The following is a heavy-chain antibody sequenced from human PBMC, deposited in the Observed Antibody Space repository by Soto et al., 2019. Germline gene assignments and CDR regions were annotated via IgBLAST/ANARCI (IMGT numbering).Heavy chain of an antibody. D-gene: IGHD1-1*01. CDR3: ARRGRDDFNYDS. V-gene: IGHV5-51*01. Sequence: PGESLKISCKGSGYSFTSNWIGWVRQMPRKGLDWMGIIYPADSDTRYSPSFQGQVTMSVDRSINTAYLQWSSLKASDSAMYYCARRGRDDFNYDSWGQGTLVTVSS. J-gene: IGHJ5*01. CDR1: GYSFTSNW. CDR2: IYPADSDT.